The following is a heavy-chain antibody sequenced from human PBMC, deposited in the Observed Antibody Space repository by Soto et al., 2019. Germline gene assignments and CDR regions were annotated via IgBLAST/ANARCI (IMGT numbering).Heavy chain of an antibody. CDR3: ARRLWKDNYYYYGMDV. Sequence: PGESLKISCKGSGYSFTSYWIGWVRQMPGKGLEWMGIIYPGDSDTRYSPSFQGQVTISADKSISTAYLQWSSLKASDTAMYYCARRLWKDNYYYYGMDVWGQGTTVTVSS. V-gene: IGHV5-51*01. D-gene: IGHD1-1*01. CDR2: IYPGDSDT. J-gene: IGHJ6*02. CDR1: GYSFTSYW.